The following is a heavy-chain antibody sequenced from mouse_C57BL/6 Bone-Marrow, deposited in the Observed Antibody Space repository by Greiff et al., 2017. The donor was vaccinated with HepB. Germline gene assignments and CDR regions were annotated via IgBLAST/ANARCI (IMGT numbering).Heavy chain of an antibody. CDR2: INPSTGGT. J-gene: IGHJ2*01. CDR1: GYSFTGYY. D-gene: IGHD1-1*01. V-gene: IGHV1-42*01. Sequence: VQLQQSGPELVKPGASVKISCKASGYSFTGYYMNWVKQSPEKSLEWIGEINPSTGGTTYNQKFKAKATLTVDKSSSTAYMQLKSLTSEDAAVYYCARYHYYGSSPYYFDYWGQGTTLTVSS. CDR3: ARYHYYGSSPYYFDY.